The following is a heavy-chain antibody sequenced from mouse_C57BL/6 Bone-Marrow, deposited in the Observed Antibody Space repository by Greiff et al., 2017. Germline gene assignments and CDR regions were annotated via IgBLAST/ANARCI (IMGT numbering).Heavy chain of an antibody. CDR2: MHPNGGSP. Sequence: VQLQQPGAELVKPGASVKLSCKASGYTFTNYWMHWVKQRPGQGLEWIGMMHPNGGSPDYNEKFKSEATLSVDKSSRTAYMELSSLTSEGSAVYYCARSYDCDDYTMDYWGQGTSVTVSS. D-gene: IGHD2-4*01. J-gene: IGHJ4*01. CDR1: GYTFTNYW. V-gene: IGHV1-64*01. CDR3: ARSYDCDDYTMDY.